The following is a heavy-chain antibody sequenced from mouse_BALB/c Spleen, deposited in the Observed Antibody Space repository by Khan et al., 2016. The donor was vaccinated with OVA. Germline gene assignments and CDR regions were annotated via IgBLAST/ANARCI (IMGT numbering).Heavy chain of an antibody. D-gene: IGHD2-14*01. Sequence: QIQLVQSGAELARPGASVKMSCKASGYTFTTYTMHWVKQRPGQGLVWIGYINPSNGYTTYNQKFKDKSTLTADKSSSTAYMQMNSLTSDYSAAYYCARGGAYYRSDGWFAYWGRGTLVTVSA. CDR3: ARGGAYYRSDGWFAY. J-gene: IGHJ3*01. V-gene: IGHV1-4*01. CDR2: INPSNGYT. CDR1: GYTFTTYT.